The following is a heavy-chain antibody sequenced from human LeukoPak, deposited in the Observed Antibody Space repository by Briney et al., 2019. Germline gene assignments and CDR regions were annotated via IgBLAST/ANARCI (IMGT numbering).Heavy chain of an antibody. Sequence: GESLKISRKSSGYSFISYWIGWVRQMPGKGLEWVWIIYPGDSDTRYSPSFQGQVTISADKSIPTAYLQWSRPKASDTAMYYCARLTRHCTNGVCYVDYWGQGTLVTVSS. J-gene: IGHJ4*02. CDR2: IYPGDSDT. D-gene: IGHD2-8*01. CDR3: ARLTRHCTNGVCYVDY. CDR1: GYSFISYW. V-gene: IGHV5-51*01.